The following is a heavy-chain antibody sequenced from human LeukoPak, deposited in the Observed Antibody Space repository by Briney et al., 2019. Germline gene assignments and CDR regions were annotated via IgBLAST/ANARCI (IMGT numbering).Heavy chain of an antibody. Sequence: PGGSLRLSCAASGFSFGGYGMHWVRQTPGKGLDWVSFARYDGSKTYYGDSVKGRFTISRDNSNNTVYLQMNRLRPDDTAVYYCVRDGIGGSTTLDSWGQGTLVTVSS. D-gene: IGHD3-16*01. CDR2: ARYDGSKT. J-gene: IGHJ5*01. V-gene: IGHV3-30*02. CDR3: VRDGIGGSTTLDS. CDR1: GFSFGGYG.